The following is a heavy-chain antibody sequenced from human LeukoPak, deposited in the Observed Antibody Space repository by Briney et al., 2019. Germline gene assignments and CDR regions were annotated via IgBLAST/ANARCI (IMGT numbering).Heavy chain of an antibody. CDR2: ISSTSAYI. CDR3: ARVAVSGPTGWFDS. J-gene: IGHJ5*01. D-gene: IGHD2-8*02. V-gene: IGHV3-21*01. Sequence: GWSLRLSCAGSGFALKSYSLTWVRQAPGKGLEWVSSISSTSAYIHYADSVKGRFTISRDNVDNVVYLEMNSLGAEDTATYYCARVAVSGPTGWFDSWGQGTLVIVSS. CDR1: GFALKSYS.